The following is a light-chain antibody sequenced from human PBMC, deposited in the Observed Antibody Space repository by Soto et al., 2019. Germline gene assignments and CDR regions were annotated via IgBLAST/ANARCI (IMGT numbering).Light chain of an antibody. CDR1: QGISSY. Sequence: IRKIQSPSSLSASTRDRVGVSCRASQGISSYLAWYQQKPGKAPKLLIYAASTLQSGVPSRFSGSGSGTDFTLTISCLQSEDFATYYCQQYYSYPLTFGGGTKVDIK. J-gene: IGKJ4*01. CDR2: AAS. CDR3: QQYYSYPLT. V-gene: IGKV1-8*01.